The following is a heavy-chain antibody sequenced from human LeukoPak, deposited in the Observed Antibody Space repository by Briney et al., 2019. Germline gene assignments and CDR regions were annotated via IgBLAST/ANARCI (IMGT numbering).Heavy chain of an antibody. CDR1: GFTFSNYD. D-gene: IGHD1-26*01. V-gene: IGHV3-23*01. CDR3: AKDASSGTYFDY. Sequence: GGSLRLPCAASGFTFSNYDMSWVRQAPGKGLEWVSAISGSGGSTYYADSVKGRFTMSRDNSKNTLYLQMYSLRAEDTAVYYCAKDASSGTYFDYWGLGTLVSVSS. J-gene: IGHJ4*02. CDR2: ISGSGGST.